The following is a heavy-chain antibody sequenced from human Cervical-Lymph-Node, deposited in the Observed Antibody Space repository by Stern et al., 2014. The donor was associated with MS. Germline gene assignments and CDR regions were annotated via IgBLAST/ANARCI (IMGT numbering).Heavy chain of an antibody. V-gene: IGHV5-51*01. D-gene: IGHD1-14*01. CDR2: IYTGDSET. CDR3: ARQTTAWASDV. Sequence: EVQLVESGAELIRPGESLKISCKGSGYKFSIYWIAWVRQMPGKGLEWMGIIYTGDSETRYSPSFQGQVTMPADKSTSTAYLQWSSLNASDTAMYFCARQTTAWASDVWGQGTLVTVSS. CDR1: GYKFSIYW. J-gene: IGHJ4*02.